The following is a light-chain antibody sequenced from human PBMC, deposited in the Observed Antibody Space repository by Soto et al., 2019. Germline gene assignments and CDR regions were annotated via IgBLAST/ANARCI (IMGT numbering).Light chain of an antibody. J-gene: IGKJ1*01. CDR1: QSVSNTY. Sequence: EIVLTQSPGTLSLSPGERATLSCRASQSVSNTYLAWYQQKPGQAPRLLIYGASSRATGIPDRFSGSGSGTDFTLTISRLEAEDFAVYYCQQYGSSGTFGQGTKVDIK. V-gene: IGKV3-20*01. CDR3: QQYGSSGT. CDR2: GAS.